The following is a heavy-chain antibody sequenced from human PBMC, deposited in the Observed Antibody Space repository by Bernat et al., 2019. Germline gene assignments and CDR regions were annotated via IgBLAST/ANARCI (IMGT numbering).Heavy chain of an antibody. CDR2: ILGSGDST. CDR3: ARDKDGGYAFDH. V-gene: IGHV3-64*01. CDR1: GFMFTKYA. Sequence: EVELVESGGTLVQPGGSLRLSCAVSGFMFTKYAMHWVRQAPGKGPEYLSSILGSGDSTQYANSVKGRFIISRDNSKNTLYLHMGSLRPDDMAVYYCARDKDGGYAFDHWGQGTLVTVSS. D-gene: IGHD5-12*01. J-gene: IGHJ4*02.